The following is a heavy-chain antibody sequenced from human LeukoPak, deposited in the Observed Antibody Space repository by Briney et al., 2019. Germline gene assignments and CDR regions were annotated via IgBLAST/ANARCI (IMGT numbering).Heavy chain of an antibody. CDR1: GFTSCDNA. J-gene: IGHJ4*02. CDR3: TRGIAKTGMNC. CDR2: IRSKTYGETK. Sequence: GGSLRLSCTPSGFTSCDNAMTWVRQAPGRGLEGGGFIRSKTYGETKEYAASVKGRFTISRDDSKSIAYLQMNSLKSEDTAVYYCTRGIAKTGMNCWGQGTLVTVSA. D-gene: IGHD6-19*01. V-gene: IGHV3-49*04.